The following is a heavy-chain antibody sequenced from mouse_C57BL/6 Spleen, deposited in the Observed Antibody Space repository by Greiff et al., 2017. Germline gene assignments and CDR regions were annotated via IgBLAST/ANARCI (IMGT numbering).Heavy chain of an antibody. J-gene: IGHJ4*01. Sequence: QVQLQQPGAELVKPGTSVKVSCKASGYAFTSYWMDWVKQRPGRGLEWIGMIDPGSGGTKYNEKFKGKATLTADKPSSTAYMQLSSLTSEDSAVYYCAREDYGCWALDYWGQGTSVTVSS. CDR1: GYAFTSYW. D-gene: IGHD2-2*01. V-gene: IGHV1-72*01. CDR3: AREDYGCWALDY. CDR2: IDPGSGGT.